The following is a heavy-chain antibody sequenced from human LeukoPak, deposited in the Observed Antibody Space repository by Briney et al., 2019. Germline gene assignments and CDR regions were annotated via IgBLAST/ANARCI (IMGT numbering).Heavy chain of an antibody. Sequence: GGSLRLSCAASGFTFSSYWMNWVRQAPGKGLEWVSVVYTDGNIYYADSVKGRFTISKDTSKNTVDLLMNNVRAEDTALYYCAKGKFGDPLNYWGQGTLVTVSS. J-gene: IGHJ4*02. V-gene: IGHV3-53*01. CDR1: GFTFSSYW. CDR2: VYTDGNI. CDR3: AKGKFGDPLNY. D-gene: IGHD3-10*01.